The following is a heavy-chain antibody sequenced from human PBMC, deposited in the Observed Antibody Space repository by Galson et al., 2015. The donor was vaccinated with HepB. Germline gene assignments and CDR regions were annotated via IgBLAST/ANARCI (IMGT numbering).Heavy chain of an antibody. V-gene: IGHV3-30*06. CDR3: ATVGWVVTPGFDV. Sequence: SLRLSCAASGFAFGAYAMHWVRQTPAKGLECVAYVSHDETKKHYAGSVQGRFTVSRDNSKDTLFLQMNSLRSDDTALYYCATVGWVVTPGFDVWGRGAMVTVSS. CDR1: GFAFGAYA. J-gene: IGHJ3*01. CDR2: VSHDETKK. D-gene: IGHD2-21*02.